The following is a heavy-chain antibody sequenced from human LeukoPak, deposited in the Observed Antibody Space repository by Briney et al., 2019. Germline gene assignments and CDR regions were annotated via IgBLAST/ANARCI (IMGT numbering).Heavy chain of an antibody. D-gene: IGHD3-3*01. CDR2: ISGSGGST. CDR1: GLIFSSYW. CDR3: AKGTTTADFGVVI. V-gene: IGHV3-23*01. J-gene: IGHJ4*02. Sequence: GGSLRLSCAASGLIFSSYWMSWVRQAPGKGLEWVSAISGSGGSTYYADSVKGRFTISRDNSKNTLYLQMNSLRAEDTAVYYCAKGTTTADFGVVIRGQGTLVTVSS.